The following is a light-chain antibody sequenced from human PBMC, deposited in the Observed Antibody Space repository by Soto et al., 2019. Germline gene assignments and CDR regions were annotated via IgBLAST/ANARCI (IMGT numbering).Light chain of an antibody. CDR2: LERSGSY. V-gene: IGLV4-60*03. CDR3: ETWDSNTRV. Sequence: QLVLTQSSSASASLGSSVKLTCTLSSGHRDYIIAWHQQQPGKAPRYLMKLERSGSYNKGSGVPDRFSGSRSGADRYLTISNLQSEDEADYYCETWDSNTRVFGGGTQLTVL. CDR1: SGHRDYI. J-gene: IGLJ7*01.